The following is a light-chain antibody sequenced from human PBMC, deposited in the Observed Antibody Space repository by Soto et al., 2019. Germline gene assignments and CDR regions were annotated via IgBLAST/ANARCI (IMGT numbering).Light chain of an antibody. J-gene: IGLJ3*02. Sequence: QSALTQSSSASASLGSSVKLTCILSSGHSTYIIAWHQQQPGKAPRFLMTLDRSGSYNRGSGVPARLSGSSSGAYRYLTVSNLQFEDEGDYYCQTWYSNTHKVFGGGTKLTVL. CDR3: QTWYSNTHKV. CDR1: SGHSTYI. CDR2: LDRSGSY. V-gene: IGLV4-60*02.